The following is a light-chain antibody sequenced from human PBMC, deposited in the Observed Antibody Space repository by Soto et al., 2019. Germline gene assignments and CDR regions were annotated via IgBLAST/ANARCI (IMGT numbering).Light chain of an antibody. Sequence: EIVLTQSPGTLSLSPGERATLSCRASQSVGSSYLTWYQQKPGQAPRLLIYDVSSRATGIPDRFSGSGSGTDCTLTISRLEPEDCAVYFCQQYVSSPFTFGPGTKVDIK. CDR1: QSVGSSY. CDR2: DVS. J-gene: IGKJ3*01. V-gene: IGKV3-20*01. CDR3: QQYVSSPFT.